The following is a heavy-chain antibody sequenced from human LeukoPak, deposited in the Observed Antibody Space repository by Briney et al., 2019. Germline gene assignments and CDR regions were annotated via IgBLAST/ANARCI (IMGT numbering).Heavy chain of an antibody. CDR1: GFTFSNYA. V-gene: IGHV3-23*01. CDR2: IGGSGGST. J-gene: IGHJ6*03. Sequence: GGSLRLSCAASGFTFSNYAMSWVRQAPGKGLEWVSAIGGSGGSTYYADSVKGRFTISRDNSKNTLYLQMNSLRAEDTAVYYCAKSTNYYYYYYMDVWGKGTTVTVSS. CDR3: AKSTNYYYYYYMDV.